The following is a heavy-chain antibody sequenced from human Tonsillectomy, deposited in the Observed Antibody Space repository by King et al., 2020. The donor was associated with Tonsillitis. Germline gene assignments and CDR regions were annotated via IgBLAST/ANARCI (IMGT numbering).Heavy chain of an antibody. J-gene: IGHJ6*03. V-gene: IGHV3-33*08. D-gene: IGHD6-13*01. CDR2: IWYDGSNK. CDR1: GFTFTTHG. Sequence: VQLVESGGGVVQPGSTLRLSCAVSGFTFTTHGMHWVRQSPGKGLEGVAVIWYDGSNKYYADSVKGLFTISRDNSKNTLYLQMNSLRAEDTAVYYCARDPVDGIAAAGTPDDYYYMDVWGRGTTVTVSS. CDR3: ARDPVDGIAAAGTPDDYYYMDV.